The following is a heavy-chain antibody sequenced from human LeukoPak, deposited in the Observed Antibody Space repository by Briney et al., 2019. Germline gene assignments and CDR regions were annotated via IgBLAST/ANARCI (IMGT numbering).Heavy chain of an antibody. CDR1: GFTLSSYW. J-gene: IGHJ5*02. Sequence: GGSLRLSCAASGFTLSSYWMTWVRQAPGKGLEWVVNIKQDGSEKYYVDSVKGRFSISRDNAKNSLFLQMNSLRAEDTAVYYCARDRSPCSGGRCYSYNWFDPWGQGTLVTVSS. D-gene: IGHD2-15*01. CDR3: ARDRSPCSGGRCYSYNWFDP. CDR2: IKQDGSEK. V-gene: IGHV3-7*04.